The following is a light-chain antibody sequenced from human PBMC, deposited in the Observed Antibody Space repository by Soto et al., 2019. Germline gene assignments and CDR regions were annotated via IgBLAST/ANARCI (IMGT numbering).Light chain of an antibody. Sequence: QSALTQPASVSGSPGQSVTISCTGTSSDVGGYNFVSWYQHHPGKAPKLMIYEVSNRPSGVSNRFSGSKSGNTASLTISGLQAEDEADYYCSSYAGSSNVFGTGTKVTVL. CDR1: SSDVGGYNF. V-gene: IGLV2-14*01. CDR2: EVS. J-gene: IGLJ1*01. CDR3: SSYAGSSNV.